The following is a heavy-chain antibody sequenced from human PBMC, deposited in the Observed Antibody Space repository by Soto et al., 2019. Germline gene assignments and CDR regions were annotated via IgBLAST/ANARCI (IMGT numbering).Heavy chain of an antibody. CDR3: ARLGDSGYDPTDYYYYYMDV. D-gene: IGHD5-12*01. V-gene: IGHV3-74*01. J-gene: IGHJ6*03. CDR2: INSDGSST. CDR1: GFTFTNAW. Sequence: GGSLRLSCAASGFTFTNAWMNWVRQAPGKGLEWVGRINSDGSSTSYADSVKGRFTISRDNAKNTLYLQMNSLRAEDTAVYYCARLGDSGYDPTDYYYYYMDVWGKGTTVTVSS.